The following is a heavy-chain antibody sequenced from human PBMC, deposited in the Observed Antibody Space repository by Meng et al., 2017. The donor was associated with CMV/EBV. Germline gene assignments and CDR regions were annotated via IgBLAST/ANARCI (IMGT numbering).Heavy chain of an antibody. D-gene: IGHD3-10*01. J-gene: IGHJ4*02. CDR2: IYYSSKWYN. CDR3: ARGPGGRCDY. CDR1: GDSFSSNSTA. Sequence: SDPLSLPCAISGDSFSSNSTAWNWIRQSPSRGLEWLGRIYYSSKWYNDYAVSVKSRITINPDTSKNQLSLQLNSVTPEDTAVYYCARGPGGRCDYWGQGTLVTVSS. V-gene: IGHV6-1*01.